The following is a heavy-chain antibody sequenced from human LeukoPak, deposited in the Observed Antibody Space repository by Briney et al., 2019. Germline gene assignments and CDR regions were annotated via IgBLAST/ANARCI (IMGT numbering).Heavy chain of an antibody. J-gene: IGHJ6*03. Sequence: ASVKVSCKASGYTFTGYYMHWVRQAPGQGLEWMGWINPNSGGTYYAQKFQGRVTMTRDTSISTAYMELSRLRSDDTAVYYCARGEGVGIYYYYMDVWGKGTTVTVSS. V-gene: IGHV1-2*02. D-gene: IGHD3-16*01. CDR2: INPNSGGT. CDR3: ARGEGVGIYYYYMDV. CDR1: GYTFTGYY.